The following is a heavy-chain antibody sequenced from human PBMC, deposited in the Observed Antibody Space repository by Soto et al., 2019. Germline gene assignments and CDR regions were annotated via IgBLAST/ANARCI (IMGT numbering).Heavy chain of an antibody. J-gene: IGHJ6*02. CDR1: GFTFTYYT. V-gene: IGHV3-48*02. Sequence: EVQLVESGGGLVQPGGSLRLSCAAAGFTFTYYTMNWVSQAPGKGLEWVSYLSSGSGNKHYADFVKGRFTISRDNANTSLYLQMNGLRDEDTAVYFCARGSRHTHYGMDVWGQGTTVTVSS. CDR3: ARGSRHTHYGMDV. CDR2: LSSGSGNK.